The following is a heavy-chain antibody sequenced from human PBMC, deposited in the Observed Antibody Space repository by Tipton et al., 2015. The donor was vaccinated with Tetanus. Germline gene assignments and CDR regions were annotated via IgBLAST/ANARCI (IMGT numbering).Heavy chain of an antibody. CDR3: ARDQARGARGWNYFDY. CDR2: IYNSGNT. V-gene: IGHV4-31*02. J-gene: IGHJ4*02. CDR1: GGSISSGGYY. Sequence: LRLSCAVSGGSISSGGYYWSWIRQHPGKGLEWIGDIYNSGNTYYNPSLKSRVTILVDTTKNQFSLKLKSVTAADTAVYYCARDQARGARGWNYFDYWGQGSLVTVSS. D-gene: IGHD1-26*01.